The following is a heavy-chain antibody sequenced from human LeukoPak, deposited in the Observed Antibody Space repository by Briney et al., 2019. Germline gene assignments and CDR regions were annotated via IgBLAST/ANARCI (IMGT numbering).Heavy chain of an antibody. D-gene: IGHD6-19*01. CDR2: IKQDGSEK. CDR1: GITFSSYG. CDR3: ARGASVVAGSDDVFDI. J-gene: IGHJ3*02. V-gene: IGHV3-7*01. Sequence: GGSLRLSCAASGITFSSYGMSWVRQAPGKGLEWVANIKQDGSEKYYVDSVKGRFTISRDNAKNSLYLQMNSLRAEDTAVYYCARGASVVAGSDDVFDIWGQGTMVTVSS.